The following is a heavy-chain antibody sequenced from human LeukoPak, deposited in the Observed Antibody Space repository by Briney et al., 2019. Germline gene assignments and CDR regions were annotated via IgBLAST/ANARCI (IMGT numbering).Heavy chain of an antibody. CDR3: ARENSGWYGGGKYYFDY. CDR2: IYTSGST. V-gene: IGHV4-61*02. D-gene: IGHD6-19*01. Sequence: SETLSLTCTVSGGSISSGSYYWSWIRQPAGKGLEWIGRIYTSGSTHYNPSLKSRVTISVDTSKNQFSLKLSSVTAADTAVYYCARENSGWYGGGKYYFDYWGQGTLVTVSS. J-gene: IGHJ4*02. CDR1: GGSISSGSYY.